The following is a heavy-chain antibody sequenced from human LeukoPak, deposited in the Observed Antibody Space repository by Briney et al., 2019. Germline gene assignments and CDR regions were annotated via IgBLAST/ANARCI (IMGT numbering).Heavy chain of an antibody. CDR1: GFTFGSYS. Sequence: GGSLRLSCAASGFTFGSYSMNWVRQAPGKGLEWVSSISSSSSYIYYADSVKGRFTISRDNAKNSLYLQMNSLRAEDTAVYYCARDLRGPLLLWFGEFYGMDVWGQGTTVTVSS. J-gene: IGHJ6*02. D-gene: IGHD3-10*01. V-gene: IGHV3-21*01. CDR3: ARDLRGPLLLWFGEFYGMDV. CDR2: ISSSSSYI.